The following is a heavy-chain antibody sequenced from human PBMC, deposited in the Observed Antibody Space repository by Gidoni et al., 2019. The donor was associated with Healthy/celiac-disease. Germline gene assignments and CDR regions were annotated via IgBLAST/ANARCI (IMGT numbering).Heavy chain of an antibody. Sequence: GLEWIGEINHSGSTNYNPSFKSRVTISGDTSKNQFSLKLSSVTAADTAVYYCASGTTTNYYYYYGMDVWGQGTTVTVSS. D-gene: IGHD1-7*01. CDR2: INHSGST. J-gene: IGHJ6*02. V-gene: IGHV4-34*01. CDR3: ASGTTTNYYYYYGMDV.